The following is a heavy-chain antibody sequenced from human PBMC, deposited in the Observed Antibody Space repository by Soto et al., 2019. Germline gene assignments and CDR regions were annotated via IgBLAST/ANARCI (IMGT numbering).Heavy chain of an antibody. CDR1: GGSISSGGYY. CDR3: ARAAARPRNIDY. Sequence: PSETLSLTCTVSGGSISSGGYYWSWIRQHPGKGLEWIGYIYYSGSTYYNPSLKSRVTISVDTSKNQFSLKLSSVTAADTAVYYCARAAARPRNIDYWGQGTLVTVSS. V-gene: IGHV4-31*03. CDR2: IYYSGST. D-gene: IGHD6-13*01. J-gene: IGHJ4*02.